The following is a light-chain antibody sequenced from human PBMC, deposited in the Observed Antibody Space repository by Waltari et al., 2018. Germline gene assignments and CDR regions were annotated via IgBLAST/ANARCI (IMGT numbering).Light chain of an antibody. Sequence: DIQMTQSPSSLSASVGDRVTITCQPSQTISDYLDWYQVKPGKAPKLLIYAASNLQSGVPSRFSGSRSETSFTLTITGLQPEDFATYYCQQSYTTRWTFGQGTTVDFK. J-gene: IGKJ1*01. V-gene: IGKV1-39*01. CDR1: QTISDY. CDR2: AAS. CDR3: QQSYTTRWT.